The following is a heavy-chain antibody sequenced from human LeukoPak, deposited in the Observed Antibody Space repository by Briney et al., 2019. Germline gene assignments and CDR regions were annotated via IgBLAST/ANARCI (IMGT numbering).Heavy chain of an antibody. J-gene: IGHJ4*02. CDR1: GFTFSSYA. CDR3: ATPLYCSSTSCYTPLGDY. V-gene: IGHV3-23*01. Sequence: GGSLRLSCAASGFTFSSYAMSWVRQAPGKGLEWVSAISGSGGSTYYADSVKGRFTISRDNSKNTLYMQMNSLRAEDTAVYYCATPLYCSSTSCYTPLGDYWGQGTLVTVSS. CDR2: ISGSGGST. D-gene: IGHD2-2*02.